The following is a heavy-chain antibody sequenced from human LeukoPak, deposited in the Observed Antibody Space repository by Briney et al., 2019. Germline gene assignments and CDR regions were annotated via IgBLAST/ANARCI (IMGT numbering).Heavy chain of an antibody. J-gene: IGHJ4*02. CDR1: GFTFSSYW. CDR2: IKQDGSEK. D-gene: IGHD3-10*01. Sequence: GGSLRLSCAASGFTFSSYWMSWVRQAPGKGLEWVANIKQDGSEKYYVDSVKGRFTISRDNAKNSLYLQMNSLRAEDTAVYYCAKGWRYYGSGSYPGDYWGQGTLVTVSS. CDR3: AKGWRYYGSGSYPGDY. V-gene: IGHV3-7*01.